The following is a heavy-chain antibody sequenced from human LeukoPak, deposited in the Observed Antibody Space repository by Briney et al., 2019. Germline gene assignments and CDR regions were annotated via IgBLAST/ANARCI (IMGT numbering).Heavy chain of an antibody. J-gene: IGHJ6*02. CDR1: GFTFSSYG. Sequence: PGGSLRLSCAASGFTFSSYGMHWVRQAPGKGLEWVAVISYDGSNKYYADSVKGRFTISRDNSKNTLYLQMNSLRAEDTAVYYCAKAGGYSSGWGIGDYYYYGMDVWGQGTTVTVSS. CDR3: AKAGGYSSGWGIGDYYYYGMDV. CDR2: ISYDGSNK. D-gene: IGHD6-19*01. V-gene: IGHV3-30*18.